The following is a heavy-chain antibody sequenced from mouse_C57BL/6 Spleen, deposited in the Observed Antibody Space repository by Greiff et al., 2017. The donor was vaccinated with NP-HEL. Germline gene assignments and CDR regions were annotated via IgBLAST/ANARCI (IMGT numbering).Heavy chain of an antibody. D-gene: IGHD1-1*01. V-gene: IGHV5-17*01. CDR3: ARGFITTVVFDY. Sequence: EVNLVESGGGLVKPGGSLKLSCAASGFTFSDYGMHWVRQAPEKGLEWVAYISSGSSTIYYADTVKGRFTISRDNAKNTLFLQMTSLRSEDTAMYYCARGFITTVVFDYWGQGTTLTVSS. J-gene: IGHJ2*01. CDR2: ISSGSSTI. CDR1: GFTFSDYG.